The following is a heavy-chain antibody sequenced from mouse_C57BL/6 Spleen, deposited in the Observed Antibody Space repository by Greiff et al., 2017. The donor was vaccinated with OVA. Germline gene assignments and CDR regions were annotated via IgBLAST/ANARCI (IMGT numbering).Heavy chain of an antibody. Sequence: EVKLQESGPELVKPGASVKIPCKASGYTFTDYNMDWVKQSHGKSLEWIGDINPNNGGTIYNQKFKGKATLTVDKSSSTAYMELRSLTSEDTAVYYCARLGLRRAFAYWGQGTLVTVSA. J-gene: IGHJ3*01. CDR2: INPNNGGT. V-gene: IGHV1-18*01. CDR1: GYTFTDYN. D-gene: IGHD2-4*01. CDR3: ARLGLRRAFAY.